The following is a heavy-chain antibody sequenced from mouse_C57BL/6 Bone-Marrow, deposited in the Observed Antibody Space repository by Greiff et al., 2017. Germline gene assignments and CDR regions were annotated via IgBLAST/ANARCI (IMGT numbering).Heavy chain of an antibody. V-gene: IGHV5-4*03. CDR1: GFTFSSYA. CDR3: ARPLYDYVVAWFAY. D-gene: IGHD2-4*01. Sequence: EVKLMESGGGLVKPGGSLKLSCAASGFTFSSYAMSWVRQTPEKRLVWVATISDGGSYTYYPDNVKGRFTISRDNAKNNLYLQMSHLKSEDTAMYYCARPLYDYVVAWFAYWGQGTLVTVSA. J-gene: IGHJ3*01. CDR2: ISDGGSYT.